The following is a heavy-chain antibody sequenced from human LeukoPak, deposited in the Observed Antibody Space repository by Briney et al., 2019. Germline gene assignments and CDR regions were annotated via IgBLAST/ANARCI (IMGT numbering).Heavy chain of an antibody. Sequence: PSETLSLTCAVYGGSFSGYYWSWIRQPPGKGLEWIGEINHSGSTNYNPSLKSRVTISVDTSKNQFSLKLSSVTAADTAVYYCARVVTYYYDSSGSQSPPNFDYWGQGTLVTVSS. CDR3: ARVVTYYYDSSGSQSPPNFDY. J-gene: IGHJ4*02. D-gene: IGHD3-22*01. V-gene: IGHV4-34*01. CDR1: GGSFSGYY. CDR2: INHSGST.